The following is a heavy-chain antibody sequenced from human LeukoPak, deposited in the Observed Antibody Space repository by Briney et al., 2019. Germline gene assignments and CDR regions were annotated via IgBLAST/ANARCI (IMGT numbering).Heavy chain of an antibody. Sequence: GGSLRLSCAASGSTFSSYAMSWVRQAPGKGLEWVSAISGSSGTTYYADSAQGRFTISRDKSKNMLYLQMNSLRAEDTAVYYCARGIGTGRQPFDYWGQGTLVTVSS. D-gene: IGHD1-1*01. CDR2: ISGSSGTT. J-gene: IGHJ4*02. CDR3: ARGIGTGRQPFDY. CDR1: GSTFSSYA. V-gene: IGHV3-23*01.